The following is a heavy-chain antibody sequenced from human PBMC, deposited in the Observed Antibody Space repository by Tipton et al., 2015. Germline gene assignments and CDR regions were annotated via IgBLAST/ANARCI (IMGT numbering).Heavy chain of an antibody. CDR1: GGPITSSAYY. J-gene: IGHJ6*02. V-gene: IGHV4-39*02. CDR3: ARDLEHGMDV. Sequence: TLSLTCTVSGGPITSSAYYWGWIRQPPGKGLEWIGSVYFSGTTYYNPSLKSRVTISMDPSKNHFSLKLTSVTAADTAVYFCARDLEHGMDVWGQGTTVTVS. CDR2: VYFSGTT.